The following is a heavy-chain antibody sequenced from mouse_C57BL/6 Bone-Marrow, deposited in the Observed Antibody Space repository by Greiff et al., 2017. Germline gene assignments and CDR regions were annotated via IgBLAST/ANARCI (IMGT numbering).Heavy chain of an antibody. Sequence: QVQLQQPGAELVKPGASVKLSCKASGYTFTSYWMHWVKQRPGQGLEWIGMIHPNSGSTNYNEKFKSKATLTVDKSSSTAYMQLSSLTSEDAAVYYCARRGYSNPYAMDYWGQGTSVTVSS. CDR3: ARRGYSNPYAMDY. J-gene: IGHJ4*01. D-gene: IGHD2-5*01. CDR1: GYTFTSYW. V-gene: IGHV1-64*01. CDR2: IHPNSGST.